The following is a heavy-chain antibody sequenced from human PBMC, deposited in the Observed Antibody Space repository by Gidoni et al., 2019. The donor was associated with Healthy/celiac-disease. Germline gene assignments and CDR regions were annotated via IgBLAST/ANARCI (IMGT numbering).Heavy chain of an antibody. CDR2: IIPIFGTA. CDR3: ARVGVGDGYNYFDY. V-gene: IGHV1-69*01. D-gene: IGHD5-12*01. J-gene: IGHJ4*02. Sequence: QVQLVQSGAEVKKPGSSVKVCCKASGGTFSSYAISWVRQAPGQGLEWMGGIIPIFGTANYAQKFQGRVTITADESTSTAYMELSSLRSEDTAVYYCARVGVGDGYNYFDYWGQGTLVTVSS. CDR1: GGTFSSYA.